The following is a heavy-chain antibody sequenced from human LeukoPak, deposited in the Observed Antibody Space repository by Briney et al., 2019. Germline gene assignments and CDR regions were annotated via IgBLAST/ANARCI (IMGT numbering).Heavy chain of an antibody. CDR2: ISGYTGDT. V-gene: IGHV1-18*01. D-gene: IGHD2-15*01. Sequence: GGSVKVSCKTSGYTFTNYDIYWVRQAPGQGLECMGWISGYTGDTKYAQILQGRFTVTTDTSTSTAYMELRSLTYDDTAVYYCARAGYCGDGGCRGGSAFDVWGQGTMVTVSS. CDR3: ARAGYCGDGGCRGGSAFDV. CDR1: GYTFTNYD. J-gene: IGHJ3*01.